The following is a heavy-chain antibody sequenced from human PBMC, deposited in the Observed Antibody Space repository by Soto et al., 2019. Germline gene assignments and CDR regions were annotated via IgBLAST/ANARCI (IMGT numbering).Heavy chain of an antibody. D-gene: IGHD3-16*01. CDR2: ISGSGGST. V-gene: IGHV3-23*01. CDR1: GFTFSSYA. Sequence: PGGSLRLSCAASGFTFSSYAMSWVRHAPGKGLEWVSAISGSGGSTYYADSVKGRFTISRDNSKNTLYLQMNSLRAEDTAVYYCAKVLLGDPYYYGMDVWGQGTTVTVSS. J-gene: IGHJ6*02. CDR3: AKVLLGDPYYYGMDV.